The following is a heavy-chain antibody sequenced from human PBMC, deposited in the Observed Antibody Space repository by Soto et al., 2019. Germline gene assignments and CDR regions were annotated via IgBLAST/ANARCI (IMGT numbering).Heavy chain of an antibody. J-gene: IGHJ4*02. Sequence: GGSLRLSCAASGFTFSSYAMSWVRQAPGKGLEWVSVISGIGGSTYYADFVKGRFTISRDNSKNTLYLQMNSLRAEDTAVYYCAKKDTPMVTGHFDYWGQGTLVTVSS. CDR2: ISGIGGST. CDR1: GFTFSSYA. CDR3: AKKDTPMVTGHFDY. V-gene: IGHV3-23*01. D-gene: IGHD5-18*01.